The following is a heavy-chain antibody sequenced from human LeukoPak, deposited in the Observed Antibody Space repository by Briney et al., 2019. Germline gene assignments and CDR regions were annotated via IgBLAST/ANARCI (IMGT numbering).Heavy chain of an antibody. CDR2: ISAYNGNT. V-gene: IGHV1-18*01. CDR1: GYTFTSYN. Sequence: ASVKVSCKTSGYTFTSYNITWVRQAPGQGLEWMGWISAYNGNTNYAQKLQGRVTMTTDTSTSTAYMELRSLRSDDTAVYYCARDGSSGWAGTFDYWGQGTLVTVSS. D-gene: IGHD6-19*01. CDR3: ARDGSSGWAGTFDY. J-gene: IGHJ4*02.